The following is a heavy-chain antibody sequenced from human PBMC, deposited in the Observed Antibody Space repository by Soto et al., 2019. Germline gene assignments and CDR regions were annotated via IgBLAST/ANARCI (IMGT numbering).Heavy chain of an antibody. CDR3: AKATIGGRSYDLLPFHI. CDR1: GFTFNSYA. CDR2: ISNSGGST. Sequence: EVQLLESGGGLVQPGGSLRLSCAASGFTFNSYAMSWVRQAPGKGLEWVSTISNSGGSTYYADSVKGRFTISRDNSKNTLYVQMNSQRDEDTAVYYCAKATIGGRSYDLLPFHIWGQGTVVTVSS. J-gene: IGHJ3*02. D-gene: IGHD3-16*01. V-gene: IGHV3-23*01.